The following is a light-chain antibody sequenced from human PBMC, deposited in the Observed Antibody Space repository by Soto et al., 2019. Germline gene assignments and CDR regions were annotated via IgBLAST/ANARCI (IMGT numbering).Light chain of an antibody. J-gene: IGKJ2*01. Sequence: EIVMTQSPATLSVSPGERATLSCRASQSVSSNLAWYQQKPGQAPRLLIYGASTRATGIPARFSGSGSWTEFTLTISSLQSEDFADYYCQQYNNWPLMYTCGQGIKLEIK. CDR1: QSVSSN. CDR3: QQYNNWPLMYT. CDR2: GAS. V-gene: IGKV3-15*01.